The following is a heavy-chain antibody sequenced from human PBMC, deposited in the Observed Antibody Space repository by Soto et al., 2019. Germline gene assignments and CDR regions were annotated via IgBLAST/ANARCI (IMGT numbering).Heavy chain of an antibody. V-gene: IGHV3-30-3*01. J-gene: IGHJ6*02. Sequence: PGGSLRLSCAASGFTFSSYAMHWVRQAPGKGLEWVAVISYDGSNKYYADSVKGRFTISRDNSKNTLYLQMNSLRAEDTAVYYCAGEWSQSYSEYTDMDTWGLGNAVTVSS. CDR3: AGEWSQSYSEYTDMDT. D-gene: IGHD3-3*01. CDR1: GFTFSSYA. CDR2: ISYDGSNK.